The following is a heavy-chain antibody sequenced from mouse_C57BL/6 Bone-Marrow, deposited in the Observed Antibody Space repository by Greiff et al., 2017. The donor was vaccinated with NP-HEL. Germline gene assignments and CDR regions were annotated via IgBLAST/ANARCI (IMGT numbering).Heavy chain of an antibody. CDR1: GFSLTSYG. CDR2: IWGVGST. J-gene: IGHJ3*01. Sequence: VQLKQSGPGLVAPSQSLSITCTVSGFSLTSYGVDWVRQSPGKGLEWLGVIWGVGSTNYNSALKSRLSISKDNSKSQVFLKMNSLQTDDTAMYYCATDYGSSSAGFAYWGQGTLVTVSA. CDR3: ATDYGSSSAGFAY. D-gene: IGHD1-1*01. V-gene: IGHV2-6*01.